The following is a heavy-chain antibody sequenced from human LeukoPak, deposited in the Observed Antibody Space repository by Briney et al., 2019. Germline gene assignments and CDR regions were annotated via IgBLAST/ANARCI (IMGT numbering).Heavy chain of an antibody. D-gene: IGHD3-3*01. CDR3: ARDPAKFWSGHDY. V-gene: IGHV3-9*01. J-gene: IGHJ4*02. Sequence: GGSLRLSCAASGFTFDDYAMHWVRQAPGKGLEWVSGISWNSGSIGYADSVKGRFTISRDNAKNSLYLQMNSLRAEDTAVYYCARDPAKFWSGHDYWGQGTLVTVSS. CDR2: ISWNSGSI. CDR1: GFTFDDYA.